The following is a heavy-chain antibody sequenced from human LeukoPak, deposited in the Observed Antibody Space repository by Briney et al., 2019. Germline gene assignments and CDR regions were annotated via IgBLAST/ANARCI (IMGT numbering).Heavy chain of an antibody. CDR2: ISYDGSNK. CDR3: ARDPTILGHYYYMDV. V-gene: IGHV3-30*04. CDR1: GFTFSSYE. Sequence: PGGSLRLSCAASGFTFSSYEMNWVRQAPGKGLEWVAVISYDGSNKYYADSVKGRFTISRDNSKNTLYLQMNSLRAEDTAVYYCARDPTILGHYYYMDVWGKGTTVTVSS. J-gene: IGHJ6*03. D-gene: IGHD5-12*01.